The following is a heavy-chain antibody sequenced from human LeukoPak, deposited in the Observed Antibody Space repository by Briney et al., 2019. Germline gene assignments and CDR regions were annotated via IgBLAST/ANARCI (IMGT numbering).Heavy chain of an antibody. CDR3: VRHSGRRTPNFDY. V-gene: IGHV4-39*01. CDR2: IYYSGST. Sequence: SETLSLTCSVSGGSISSSSYYWGWIRQPPGKGLEWIGIIYYSGSTYYNPSLKSRVTISADTSKNQFSLKLSSVTAADTAVYYCVRHSGRRTPNFDYWGQGTLVTVSS. D-gene: IGHD2-15*01. CDR1: GGSISSSSYY. J-gene: IGHJ4*02.